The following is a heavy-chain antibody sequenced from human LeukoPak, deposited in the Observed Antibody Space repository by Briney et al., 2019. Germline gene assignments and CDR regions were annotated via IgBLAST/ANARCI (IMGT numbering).Heavy chain of an antibody. Sequence: ASVKVSCKASGYTFTGYYMHWVRQAPGQGLEWMGWINPNSGGTNYAQKFQGRVTMTRDTSISTAYMELSRLRSDDTAVYYCARGLWGDFWSGDYYYYYMDVWGEGTTVTVSS. J-gene: IGHJ6*03. D-gene: IGHD3-3*01. CDR2: INPNSGGT. CDR3: ARGLWGDFWSGDYYYYYMDV. CDR1: GYTFTGYY. V-gene: IGHV1-2*02.